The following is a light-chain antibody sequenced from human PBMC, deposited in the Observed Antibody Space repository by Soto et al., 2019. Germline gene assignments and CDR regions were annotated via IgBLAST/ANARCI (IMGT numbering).Light chain of an antibody. CDR3: QHYNSYSEA. Sequence: DIQMTQSPSSLSASIGARVTITCRASQAIRNSLAWYQQKPGKVPYLLIYAASTLQSGVPSRFSGSGSGTDFTLTISSVQPEDAATYYCQHYNSYSEAFGQGTKVELK. J-gene: IGKJ1*01. CDR2: AAS. CDR1: QAIRNS. V-gene: IGKV1-27*01.